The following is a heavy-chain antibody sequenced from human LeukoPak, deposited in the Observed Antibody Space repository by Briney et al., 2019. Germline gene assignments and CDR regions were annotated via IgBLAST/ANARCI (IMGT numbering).Heavy chain of an antibody. D-gene: IGHD1-26*01. V-gene: IGHV3-23*01. CDR3: ATTLRSGSYYFDS. J-gene: IGHJ4*02. CDR1: GFTFSSYG. Sequence: GGSLRLSCAASGFTFSSYGMHWVRQAPGKGLEWVSTISGSGDYTYYADSVRGRFTISRDNSKNTLYLQMNSLRVGDTAVYYCATTLRSGSYYFDSWGQGTLVTVSS. CDR2: ISGSGDYT.